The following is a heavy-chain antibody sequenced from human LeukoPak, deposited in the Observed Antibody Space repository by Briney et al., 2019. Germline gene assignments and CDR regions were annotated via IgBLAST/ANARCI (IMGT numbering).Heavy chain of an antibody. CDR3: AASPDYYDSSGYSYYFDY. CDR2: IVVGSGNT. D-gene: IGHD3-22*01. CDR1: GFTFTSSA. J-gene: IGHJ4*02. V-gene: IGHV1-58*01. Sequence: SVKVSCKASGFTFTSSAVQWVRQARGQRLEWIGWIVVGSGNTNCAQKFQERVTITRDMSTSTAYMELSSLRSEDTAVYYCAASPDYYDSSGYSYYFDYWGQGTLVTVSS.